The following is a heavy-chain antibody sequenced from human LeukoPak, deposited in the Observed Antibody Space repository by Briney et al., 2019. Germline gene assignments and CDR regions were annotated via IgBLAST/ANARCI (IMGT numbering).Heavy chain of an antibody. CDR1: GYTFTSYG. D-gene: IGHD5-24*01. CDR2: ISAYNGNT. CDR3: ARAPPRRWLQFDY. V-gene: IGHV1-18*01. Sequence: ASVKVSCKASGYTFTSYGISWVRQAPGQGLEWMGWISAYNGNTNYAQKLQGRVTMTTDTSTSTAYTELRSLRSDDTAVYYCARAPPRRWLQFDYWGQGTLVTVSS. J-gene: IGHJ4*02.